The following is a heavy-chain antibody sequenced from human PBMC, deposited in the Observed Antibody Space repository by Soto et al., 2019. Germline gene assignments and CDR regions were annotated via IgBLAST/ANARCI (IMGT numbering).Heavy chain of an antibody. CDR1: GGTFNNYV. D-gene: IGHD2-2*01. CDR3: AGRCDGTNCLGXXXX. Sequence: QVQLVQSGAEVKKPGSSVKVSCRASGGTFNNYVINWVQQAPGQGLEWMAGIIPIFGTANYAQKFQGRVTITADKSTSTAYMELNSLRSEDTAVYYCAGRCDGTNCLGXXXXWGQGTLV. CDR2: IIPIFGTA. V-gene: IGHV1-69*06. J-gene: IGHJ4*02.